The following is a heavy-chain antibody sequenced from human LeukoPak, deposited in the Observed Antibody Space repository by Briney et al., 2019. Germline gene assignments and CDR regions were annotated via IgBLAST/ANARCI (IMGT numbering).Heavy chain of an antibody. V-gene: IGHV5-51*01. Sequence: GESLKISCKGSGYSFTGYWIGWMRQLPGKGLEWMGIVYPGDSDTRYSPSFQGQVTISADKSNTTAYLQWSSLKASDSAIYYCARRRDRGRYFDLWGRGTLVTVSS. J-gene: IGHJ2*01. CDR3: ARRRDRGRYFDL. CDR1: GYSFTGYW. CDR2: VYPGDSDT. D-gene: IGHD6-25*01.